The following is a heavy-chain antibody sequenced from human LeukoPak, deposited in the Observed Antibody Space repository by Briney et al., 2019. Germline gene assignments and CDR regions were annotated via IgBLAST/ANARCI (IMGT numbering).Heavy chain of an antibody. V-gene: IGHV1-69*04. J-gene: IGHJ4*02. CDR2: VIPILGIA. CDR1: GGTFSSYA. Sequence: ASVKVSCKPSGGTFSSYAISWVRQAPGQGLEWMGRVIPILGIANYAQKFQGRVTVTADKSTSTAYMELSSLRSEDTAVYYCARTVYRGYVHYWGQGTLVTVSS. CDR3: ARTVYRGYVHY. D-gene: IGHD2-8*01.